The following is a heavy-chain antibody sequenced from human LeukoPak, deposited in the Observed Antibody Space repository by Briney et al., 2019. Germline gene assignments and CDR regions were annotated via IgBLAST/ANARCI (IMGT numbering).Heavy chain of an antibody. CDR1: GGSFSGYY. V-gene: IGHV4-34*01. CDR2: INHSGST. CDR3: ARHREGSSEFDP. D-gene: IGHD6-6*01. J-gene: IGHJ5*02. Sequence: SETLSLTCAVYGGSFSGYYWSWIRQPPGKGLEWIGEINHSGSTNNNPSLKSRVTISVDTSKNQFSLKLSSVTAADTAVYYCARHREGSSEFDPWGQGTLVTVSS.